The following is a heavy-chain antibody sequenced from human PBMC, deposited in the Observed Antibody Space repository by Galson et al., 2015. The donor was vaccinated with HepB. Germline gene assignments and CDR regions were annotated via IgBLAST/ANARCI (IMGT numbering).Heavy chain of an antibody. CDR3: ARGALVVVVDATQNNWFAP. Sequence: SVKVSCKASGYTFSSYSITWVRQAPGQGLEWMGWISPYNRDTNYARKFQGRVTMTTDTFTSTAYMELRSLRSDDTAVYYCARGALVVVVDATQNNWFAPWGQGTLITVSS. J-gene: IGHJ5*02. V-gene: IGHV1-18*01. CDR1: GYTFSSYS. D-gene: IGHD2-15*01. CDR2: ISPYNRDT.